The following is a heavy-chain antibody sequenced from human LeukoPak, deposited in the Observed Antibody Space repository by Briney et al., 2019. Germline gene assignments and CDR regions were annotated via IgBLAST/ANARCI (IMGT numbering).Heavy chain of an antibody. CDR2: ISYDGSNK. CDR3: ASSLIAVAGTFDY. J-gene: IGHJ4*02. D-gene: IGHD6-19*01. V-gene: IGHV3-30*04. CDR1: GFTFSSYA. Sequence: GGSLRLSCAASGFTFSSYAMHWVRQAPGKGLEWVAVISYDGSNKYYADSVKGRFTISRDNSKNTLYLQMNSLRAEDTAVYYCASSLIAVAGTFDYWGQGTLVTVSS.